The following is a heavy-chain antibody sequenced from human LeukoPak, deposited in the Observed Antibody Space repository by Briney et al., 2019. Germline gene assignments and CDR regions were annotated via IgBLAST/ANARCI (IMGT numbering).Heavy chain of an antibody. Sequence: SETLSLTCTVSGGSISSYYWSWIRQPPGKGLEWIGYIYYSGSTNYNPSLKSRVTISVDTSKNQFSLKLSSVTAADTAVYYCARDAGSGSLDVWGQGITVTVSS. D-gene: IGHD6-19*01. CDR3: ARDAGSGSLDV. CDR1: GGSISSYY. V-gene: IGHV4-59*01. J-gene: IGHJ6*02. CDR2: IYYSGST.